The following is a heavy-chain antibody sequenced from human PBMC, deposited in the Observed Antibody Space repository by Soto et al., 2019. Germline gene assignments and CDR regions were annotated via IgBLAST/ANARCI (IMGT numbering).Heavy chain of an antibody. V-gene: IGHV4-59*01. D-gene: IGHD6-19*01. CDR3: ARGRAVSKSVYFDY. CDR1: GDSINTNY. CDR2: IHYTGST. Sequence: QVQLQESGPGLLKPSETLSLTCSVSGDSINTNYWNWIRQSPSKGPEWIGYIHYTGSTDQNPSLNSMVTMSMDTSKNQFSMTLTSVTAADTAVYYCARGRAVSKSVYFDYWGQGTLVAVSS. J-gene: IGHJ4*02.